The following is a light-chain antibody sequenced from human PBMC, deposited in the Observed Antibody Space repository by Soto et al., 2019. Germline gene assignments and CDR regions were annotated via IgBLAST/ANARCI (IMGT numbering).Light chain of an antibody. CDR1: QSISSW. CDR3: QQSIGWT. CDR2: KAS. J-gene: IGKJ1*01. V-gene: IGKV1-5*03. Sequence: DIQMTQSPSTLSASVGDRVTITCRASQSISSWLAWYQQKPGKAPKLLIYKASSLESGVQSRFSGSGSGTEFTLTISSLQPDDFATYYCQQSIGWTFGQGTRVEI.